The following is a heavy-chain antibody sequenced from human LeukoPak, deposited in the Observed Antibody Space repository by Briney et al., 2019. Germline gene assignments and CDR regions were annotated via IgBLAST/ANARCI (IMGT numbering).Heavy chain of an antibody. CDR2: ISDREST. Sequence: TSETLSLTCGVFGGYFSDYYWSWIRQSPGKGLEWIGEISDRESTNYNPSLRSRVTISEDKSKNQFSLRLTSVTAADTAVYYCAHGNLHYGSGSYYYWGQGTQVTVSS. J-gene: IGHJ4*02. D-gene: IGHD3-10*01. V-gene: IGHV4-34*01. CDR1: GGYFSDYY. CDR3: AHGNLHYGSGSYYY.